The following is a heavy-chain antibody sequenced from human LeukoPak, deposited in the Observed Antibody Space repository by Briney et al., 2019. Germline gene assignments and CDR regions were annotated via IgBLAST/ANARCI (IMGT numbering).Heavy chain of an antibody. J-gene: IGHJ5*02. CDR3: ARGQLWLNWFDP. D-gene: IGHD5-18*01. V-gene: IGHV3-30*19. Sequence: GGSLRLSCAASGFTFSSYGMHWVRQAPGKGLEWVAVISYDGSNKYYADSVKGRFTISRDNSKNTLYLQMNSLRAEDTAVYYCARGQLWLNWFDPWGQGTLVTVSS. CDR1: GFTFSSYG. CDR2: ISYDGSNK.